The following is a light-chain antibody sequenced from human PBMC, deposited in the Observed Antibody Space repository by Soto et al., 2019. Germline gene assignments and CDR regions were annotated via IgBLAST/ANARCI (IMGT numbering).Light chain of an antibody. CDR3: FSFTPASTHA. CDR2: EVN. CDR1: SSDIGAYDY. V-gene: IGLV2-14*01. J-gene: IGLJ1*01. Sequence: QSALTQPASLSGSPGQSITISCTGTSSDIGAYDYVSWFQQHPGKAPKLMISEVNNRPSGVSNRFSGSKSGNTAYLTISGLQSEEEAAHSCFSFTPASTHAFGTGAKVTV.